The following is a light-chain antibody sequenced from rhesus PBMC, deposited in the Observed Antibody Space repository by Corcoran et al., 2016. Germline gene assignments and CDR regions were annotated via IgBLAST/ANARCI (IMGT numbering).Light chain of an antibody. CDR2: APS. Sequence: DIQMSQSPSSLSASVGDKVTITCRASQDITTALAWYQQKPGKAPKLLVYAPSTLETGVPSRFSGTGSWTDFSLTISNLQPDDFATYYCQQGYSTPLTFGGGTKVDLK. CDR1: QDITTA. V-gene: IGKV1-33*02. J-gene: IGKJ4*01. CDR3: QQGYSTPLT.